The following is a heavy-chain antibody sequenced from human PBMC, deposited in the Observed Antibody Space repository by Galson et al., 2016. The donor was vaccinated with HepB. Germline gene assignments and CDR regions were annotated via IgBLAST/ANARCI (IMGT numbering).Heavy chain of an antibody. Sequence: SLRLSCAASGFAFGAPWMTWIRHVPGKGLEWVADMNPDGREILYGDSVKGRFTLSRDNAKNSLYLQMNSLRAEDTGVYYCTRAPHYGAFDNWGQGTVVTVSS. CDR2: MNPDGREI. CDR1: GFAFGAPW. V-gene: IGHV3-7*03. D-gene: IGHD4-17*01. CDR3: TRAPHYGAFDN. J-gene: IGHJ4*02.